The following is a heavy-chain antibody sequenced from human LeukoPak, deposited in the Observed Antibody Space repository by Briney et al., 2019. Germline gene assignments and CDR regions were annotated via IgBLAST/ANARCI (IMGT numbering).Heavy chain of an antibody. CDR1: GYTFTGYY. J-gene: IGHJ4*02. V-gene: IGHV1-2*02. CDR2: INPNSGGT. CDR3: ARDAGSGYDPNYDY. D-gene: IGHD5-12*01. Sequence: ASVKVSCKASGYTFTGYYMHWVRQAPGQGLEWMGWINPNSGGTNYAQKFQGSVTMTRDTSISTAYMELSRLRSDDTAVYYCARDAGSGYDPNYDYWGQGTLVTVSS.